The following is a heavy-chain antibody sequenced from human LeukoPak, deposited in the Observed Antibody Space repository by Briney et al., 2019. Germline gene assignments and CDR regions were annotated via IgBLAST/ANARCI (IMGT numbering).Heavy chain of an antibody. CDR1: GYTLTELS. J-gene: IGHJ4*02. CDR3: ATLPPGEYGDEVLGLD. Sequence: GASVKVSCTVSGYTLTELSMHWVRQAPGKGLEWMGGFDPEDGETIYAQKFQGRVTMTEDTSTDTAYMELSSLRSEDTAVYYCATLPPGEYGDEVLGLDWGQGTLVTASS. CDR2: FDPEDGET. D-gene: IGHD4-17*01. V-gene: IGHV1-24*01.